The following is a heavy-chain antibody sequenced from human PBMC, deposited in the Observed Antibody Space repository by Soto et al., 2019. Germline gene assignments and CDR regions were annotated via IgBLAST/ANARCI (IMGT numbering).Heavy chain of an antibody. J-gene: IGHJ6*03. CDR2: SIPIQGTA. Sequence: QVQLVQSGAEVKKPGSSVKVSCEASGGTFTSYIFTWVRQAPGQGLEWMGRSIPIQGTADYALKFQDRVTKTADKSTNTAYMDLRSLRPDDTAVYYCATSLVFVDHAYMDVWGKGTTVTVSS. CDR3: ATSLVFVDHAYMDV. D-gene: IGHD2-21*01. V-gene: IGHV1-69*08. CDR1: GGTFTSYI.